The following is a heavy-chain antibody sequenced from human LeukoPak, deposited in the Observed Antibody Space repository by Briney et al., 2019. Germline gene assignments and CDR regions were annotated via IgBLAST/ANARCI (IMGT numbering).Heavy chain of an antibody. CDR3: ARHSPVGIFYFDY. D-gene: IGHD1-26*01. CDR1: GGSISSYY. CDR2: IYYSGST. V-gene: IGHV4-39*01. Sequence: SETLFLTCTVSGGSISSYYWSWIRQPPGKGLEWIGSIYYSGSTYYNPSLKSRVTISVDASKNQFSLKLSSVTAADTAVYYCARHSPVGIFYFDYWGQGTLVTVSS. J-gene: IGHJ4*02.